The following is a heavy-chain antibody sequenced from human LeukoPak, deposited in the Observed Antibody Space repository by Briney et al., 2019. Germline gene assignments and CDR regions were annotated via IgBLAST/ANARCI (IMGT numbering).Heavy chain of an antibody. J-gene: IGHJ4*02. CDR2: ISSDETDK. CDR3: GKGLGGSFAAGYY. Sequence: PGGSLRLSCAASAFTFSTYAMHWVRQAPGKGLEWVAVISSDETDKYYADSVKGRFTISRDNSKNTLFLQMNSLRAEDTAVYYCGKGLGGSFAAGYYWGQGTPVTVSS. D-gene: IGHD1-26*01. CDR1: AFTFSTYA. V-gene: IGHV3-30*04.